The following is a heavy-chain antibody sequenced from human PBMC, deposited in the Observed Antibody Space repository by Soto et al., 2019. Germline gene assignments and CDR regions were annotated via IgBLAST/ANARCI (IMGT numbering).Heavy chain of an antibody. V-gene: IGHV1-3*05. Sequence: QVQLVQSGAEEKKPGASVKVSCKASGYTFTGYAMHWVRQAPGQRLDWMGWINAGNGNTKYSQKFQGRVTITRYTSASTAYRELSSLRSEDTAVYYCARAVAVPADFDYWGQGTLVTVSS. CDR3: ARAVAVPADFDY. J-gene: IGHJ4*02. D-gene: IGHD6-19*01. CDR2: INAGNGNT. CDR1: GYTFTGYA.